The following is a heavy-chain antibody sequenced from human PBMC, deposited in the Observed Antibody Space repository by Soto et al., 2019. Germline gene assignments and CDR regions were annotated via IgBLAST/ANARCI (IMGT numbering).Heavy chain of an antibody. CDR2: VYHSGGA. D-gene: IGHD1-1*01. Sequence: PSETLPLTCTVSDVSIHNSHSSWAWIRQPPGKGLQFIASVYHSGGAHYNSSLNSRVTISVDTANNQVSLRMRSLTAADTAFYYCGRVVEGATRNNDAGSGGQGILVTVSS. CDR1: DVSIHNSHSS. J-gene: IGHJ4*02. CDR3: GRVVEGATRNNDAGS. V-gene: IGHV4-39*01.